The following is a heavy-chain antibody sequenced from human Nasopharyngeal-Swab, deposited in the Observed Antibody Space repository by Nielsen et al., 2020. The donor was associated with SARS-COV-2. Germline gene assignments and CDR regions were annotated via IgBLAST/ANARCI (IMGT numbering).Heavy chain of an antibody. D-gene: IGHD2-8*01. V-gene: IGHV1-45*02. CDR1: GFSITYRF. CDR3: ASGQCINGVCNPTDGLDV. CDR2: ITPFNGNA. J-gene: IGHJ6*02. Sequence: SVNVSCKASGFSITYRFLHWMRRAPGQALEWMGWITPFNGNAKYAQKFQGRVSITRDGSRTTASLELSSLRPDDTAMYFCASGQCINGVCNPTDGLDVWGQGTSVTVS.